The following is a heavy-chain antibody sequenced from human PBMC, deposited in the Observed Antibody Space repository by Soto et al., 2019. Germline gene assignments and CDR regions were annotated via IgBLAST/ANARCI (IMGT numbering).Heavy chain of an antibody. V-gene: IGHV4-4*02. D-gene: IGHD1-7*01. CDR2: IYHSGSP. Sequence: HVQLRQSGPGLVKPSGTLSLSCAVSGGSISSTNWWTWVRQSPGKGLEWIGEIYHSGSPTYSPSLRTRVTMSVDKSNNQSSLRLRYVTAADTAVYYCATLPPRMELTLLPIPTWGQGTLVTVSA. CDR1: GGSISSTNW. CDR3: ATLPPRMELTLLPIPT. J-gene: IGHJ5*02.